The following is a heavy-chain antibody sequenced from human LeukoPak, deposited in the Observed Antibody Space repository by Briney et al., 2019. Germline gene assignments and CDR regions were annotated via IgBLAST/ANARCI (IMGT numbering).Heavy chain of an antibody. CDR1: GFTFSSYG. J-gene: IGHJ4*02. Sequence: PGGSLRLSCAASGFTFSSYGMHWVRQAPGKGLEWVAVISYDGSNKYYADSVKGRFTISRDNSKNTLYLQMNSLRAEDTAVYYCAKERVRGVIIFDHWGQGTLITVSS. CDR2: ISYDGSNK. D-gene: IGHD3-10*01. CDR3: AKERVRGVIIFDH. V-gene: IGHV3-30*18.